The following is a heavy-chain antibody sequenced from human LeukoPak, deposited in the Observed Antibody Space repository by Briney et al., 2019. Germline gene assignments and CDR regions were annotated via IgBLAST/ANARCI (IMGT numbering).Heavy chain of an antibody. J-gene: IGHJ4*02. CDR2: MNPNSGNT. CDR1: GHTFTSYD. Sequence: GASVKVSCKASGHTFTSYDINWVRQATGQGLEWMGWMNPNSGNTGYAQKFQGRVTMTRNTSISTAYMELSSLRSEDTAVYYCARGRGPVAGPYFDYWGQGTLVTVSS. D-gene: IGHD6-19*01. CDR3: ARGRGPVAGPYFDY. V-gene: IGHV1-8*01.